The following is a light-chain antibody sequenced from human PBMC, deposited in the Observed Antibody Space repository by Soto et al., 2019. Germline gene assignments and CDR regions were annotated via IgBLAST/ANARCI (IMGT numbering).Light chain of an antibody. CDR3: QQYKDWPPIT. Sequence: ETVMTQSPATLSLSPGESATLSCRASQSVTAVAWYQQRPGQSPRLLIYAESTRATGIPARFSGSGSGTEFTLTISSLQSEDFAVYYCQQYKDWPPITFGQGTRLEIK. V-gene: IGKV3D-15*01. CDR1: QSVTA. J-gene: IGKJ5*01. CDR2: AES.